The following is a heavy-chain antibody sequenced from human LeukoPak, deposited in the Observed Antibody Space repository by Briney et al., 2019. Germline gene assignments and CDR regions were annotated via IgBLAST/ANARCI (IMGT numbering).Heavy chain of an antibody. J-gene: IGHJ4*02. Sequence: GGSLRLSCAASGFTFSSYGMHWVRQAPGKGLEWVAVISYDGSNKYYADSVKGRFTISRDNSKNSLYLQMNSLRAEDTAVYYCARDGQNKYYYDSSGYYYLTYYFDYWGQGTLVTVSS. CDR3: ARDGQNKYYYDSSGYYYLTYYFDY. CDR1: GFTFSSYG. D-gene: IGHD3-22*01. CDR2: ISYDGSNK. V-gene: IGHV3-30*03.